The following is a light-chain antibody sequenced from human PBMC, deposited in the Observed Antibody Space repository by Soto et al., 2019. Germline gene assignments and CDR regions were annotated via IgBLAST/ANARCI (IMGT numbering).Light chain of an antibody. CDR3: QQNFTTLGT. V-gene: IGKV1-39*01. CDR1: QSISSY. CDR2: EAS. Sequence: DIQMTQSPSSLSASVGDRVTITCRASQSISSYLNWYQQKPGKAPKLLIYEASSLQSGVPSRFSGSGSGTDFTLTISNLQPEDFATYYSQQNFTTLGTFGPGTKVDI. J-gene: IGKJ3*01.